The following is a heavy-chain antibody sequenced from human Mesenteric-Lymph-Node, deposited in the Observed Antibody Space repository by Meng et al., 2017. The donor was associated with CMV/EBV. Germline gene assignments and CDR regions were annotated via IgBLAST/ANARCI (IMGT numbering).Heavy chain of an antibody. CDR3: ARHQRWLKSEGGFNY. CDR2: INHSGST. J-gene: IGHJ4*02. CDR1: GGPFSVYY. V-gene: IGHV4-34*01. D-gene: IGHD4-23*01. Sequence: VQLQQWGPGLLKPSEILSLTRAAYGGPFSVYYWSRSRQPPGKGLEWIGEINHSGSTNYNPSLKSRVTISVDTSKNQFSLKLSSVTAADTAVYYCARHQRWLKSEGGFNYWGQGTLVTGSS.